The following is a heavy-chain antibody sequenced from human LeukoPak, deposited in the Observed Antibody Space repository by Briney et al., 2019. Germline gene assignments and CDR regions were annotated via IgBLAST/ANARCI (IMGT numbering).Heavy chain of an antibody. CDR3: ARHSRSGYIGYENAFDI. V-gene: IGHV4-39*01. J-gene: IGHJ3*02. Sequence: AWVRQPPGKGLEWIGNIYNSANTHYNPSLKTRITMSVDTSKNQFSLKLNSVTAADTGIYYCARHSRSGYIGYENAFDIWGQGTMVTVSS. D-gene: IGHD5-12*01. CDR2: IYNSANT.